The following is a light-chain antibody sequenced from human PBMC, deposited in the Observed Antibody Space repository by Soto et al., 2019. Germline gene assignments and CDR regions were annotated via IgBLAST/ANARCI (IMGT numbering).Light chain of an antibody. CDR3: QQRSNWPKT. J-gene: IGKJ1*01. V-gene: IGKV3-11*01. CDR2: DAS. CDR1: QSISSF. Sequence: TQSPSSLSASVGDRVTITCRASQSISSFLNWYQQKPGQAPRLLIYDASNRATGIPARFSGSGSGTDFTLTISSLEPEDFAVYYCQQRSNWPKTFGQGTKVDIK.